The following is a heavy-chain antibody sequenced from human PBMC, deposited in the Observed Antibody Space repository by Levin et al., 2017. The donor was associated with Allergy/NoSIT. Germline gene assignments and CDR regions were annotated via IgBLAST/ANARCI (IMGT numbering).Heavy chain of an antibody. D-gene: IGHD5-18*01. CDR3: ARHEYSYGYGPRGWFDP. CDR1: GYSFTSYW. Sequence: RAGGSLRLSCKGSGYSFTSYWIGWVRQMPGKGLEWMGIIYPGDSDTRYSQSFQGQVTISADKSISTAYLQWSSLKASDTAMYYCARHEYSYGYGPRGWFDPWGQGTLVTVSS. V-gene: IGHV5-51*01. CDR2: IYPGDSDT. J-gene: IGHJ5*02.